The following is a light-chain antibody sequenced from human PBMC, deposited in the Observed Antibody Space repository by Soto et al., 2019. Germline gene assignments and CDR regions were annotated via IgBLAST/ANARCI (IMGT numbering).Light chain of an antibody. CDR1: TGAVTSGHY. J-gene: IGLJ3*02. V-gene: IGLV7-46*01. CDR2: DIS. CDR3: FLSYDSTRV. Sequence: QAVVTQEPSVTVSPGGTVTLTCGSSTGAVTSGHYPYWVQQKPGHAPRTLIYDISNKHSWTPARFSGSLLGGKAALTLSGAQPEDEADYYCFLSYDSTRVFGGGTKLTVL.